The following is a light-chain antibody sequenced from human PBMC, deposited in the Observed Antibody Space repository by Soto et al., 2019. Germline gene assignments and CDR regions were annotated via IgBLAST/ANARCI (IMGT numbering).Light chain of an antibody. Sequence: ILLIQATSALIAMTRSTVTLTFRASQSVSSWLAWYQQKPGKAPRLLIYKASSIESGAPSRFSGSGSGTEFTLTISSLESEDFATYYCQQYNSYPRTFGGGTKVDIK. CDR2: KAS. CDR1: QSVSSW. CDR3: QQYNSYPRT. J-gene: IGKJ4*01. V-gene: IGKV1-5*03.